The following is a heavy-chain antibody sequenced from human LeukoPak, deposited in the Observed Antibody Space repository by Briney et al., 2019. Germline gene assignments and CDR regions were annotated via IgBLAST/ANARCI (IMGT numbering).Heavy chain of an antibody. J-gene: IGHJ4*02. CDR3: ARDRDGYTD. CDR1: GGTFSSYA. V-gene: IGHV1-69*05. CDR2: IIPIFGTA. Sequence: ASVKVSCKASGGTFSSYAISWVRQAPGQGLERMGGIIPIFGTANYAQKFQGRVTITTDESTSTDYMELSSLRSEDTAVYYCARDRDGYTDWGQGTLVTVSS. D-gene: IGHD5-24*01.